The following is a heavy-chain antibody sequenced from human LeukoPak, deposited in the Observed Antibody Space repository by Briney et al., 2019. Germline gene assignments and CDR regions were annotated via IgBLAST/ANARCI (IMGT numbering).Heavy chain of an antibody. CDR1: GFTFSSYA. CDR3: AKDQFWGYYGSGSYYNGGFDAFDI. Sequence: GGSLRLSCAASGFTFSSYAMSWVRQAPGKGLEWVSAISGSGGSTYYADSVKGRFTISRDNSKNTLYLQMNSLRAEDTAVYYCAKDQFWGYYGSGSYYNGGFDAFDIWGQGTMVTVSS. D-gene: IGHD3-10*01. V-gene: IGHV3-23*01. CDR2: ISGSGGST. J-gene: IGHJ3*02.